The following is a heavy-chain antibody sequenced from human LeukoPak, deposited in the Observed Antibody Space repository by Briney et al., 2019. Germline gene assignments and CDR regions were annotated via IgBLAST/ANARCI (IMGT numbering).Heavy chain of an antibody. Sequence: SETLSLTCAVYGGSFSGYYWSWLRQPPGKGLEWIGFIYYTGSTNYNPSLKSRVTISVDTSKNQFSLKLSSVTAADTAVYYCAQGSSNWAKFDYWGQGTLVTVSS. CDR1: GGSFSGYY. CDR3: AQGSSNWAKFDY. CDR2: IYYTGST. V-gene: IGHV4-59*01. J-gene: IGHJ4*02. D-gene: IGHD4-11*01.